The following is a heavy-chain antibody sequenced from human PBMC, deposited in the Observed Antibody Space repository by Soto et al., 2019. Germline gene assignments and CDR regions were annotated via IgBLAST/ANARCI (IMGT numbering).Heavy chain of an antibody. CDR2: MNPNSGNT. CDR3: AGEKVGTTGIDF. V-gene: IGHV1-8*01. J-gene: IGHJ4*02. D-gene: IGHD1-26*01. CDR1: GYTFTGYD. Sequence: QAQLVQSGAEVKKPGASVKVSCKASGYTFTGYDINWVRQATGQGLEWMGWMNPNSGNTGYAQNFQDRVTMTRDNSIPTAYMELTSLRDDDSAVYYCAGEKVGTTGIDFWGQGTLVTVSS.